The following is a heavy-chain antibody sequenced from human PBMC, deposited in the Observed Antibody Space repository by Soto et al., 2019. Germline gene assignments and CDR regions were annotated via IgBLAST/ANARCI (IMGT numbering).Heavy chain of an antibody. Sequence: QVQLQQWGAGLLKPSETLSLTCAVYGGSFSGFYWSWIRQSPGNGLEWIAEINHRGSANYNPSLKSRVAISRDTSKNQVSLKLSSVTAADTAIYSCVRGRTGDGANTADVLDFWGQGTLVTVSS. CDR3: VRGRTGDGANTADVLDF. V-gene: IGHV4-34*01. J-gene: IGHJ3*01. D-gene: IGHD3-16*01. CDR2: INHRGSA. CDR1: GGSFSGFY.